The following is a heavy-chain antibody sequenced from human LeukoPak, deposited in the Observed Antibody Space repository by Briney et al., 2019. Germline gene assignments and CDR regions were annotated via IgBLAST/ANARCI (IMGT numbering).Heavy chain of an antibody. CDR3: AKVAAPYYYDSSGFSV. CDR2: IRYDGSNK. V-gene: IGHV3-30*02. CDR1: GFTFSSYG. D-gene: IGHD3-22*01. Sequence: GGSLRLSCAASGFTFSSYGMHWVRQAPGKGLEWVAFIRYDGSNKYYADSVKGRFTISRDNSKNTLYLQMNSLRAEDTAVYYCAKVAAPYYYDSSGFSVWGQGTLVTVSS. J-gene: IGHJ4*02.